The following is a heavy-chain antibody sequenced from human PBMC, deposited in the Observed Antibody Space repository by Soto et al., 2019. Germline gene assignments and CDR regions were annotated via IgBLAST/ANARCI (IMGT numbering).Heavy chain of an antibody. V-gene: IGHV1-8*01. CDR3: ARSDGYTFNWLDS. Sequence: QVQLGQSGAELKTLGASVKVSGKASGYTFATYDINWVRQAPGQGLEWMGWMNHNSGNTGYAQKFQGRLTMTRDTALSVAHMELSSLRNEDTAVYYCARSDGYTFNWLDSWGQGTLVTVSA. J-gene: IGHJ5*01. D-gene: IGHD2-21*01. CDR2: MNHNSGNT. CDR1: GYTFATYD.